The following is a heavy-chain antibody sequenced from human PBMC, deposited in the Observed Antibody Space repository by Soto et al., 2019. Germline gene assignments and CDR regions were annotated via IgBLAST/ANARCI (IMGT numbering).Heavy chain of an antibody. CDR3: ASLMVVAATNRFDP. J-gene: IGHJ5*02. Sequence: GGSLRLSCAACGFTFSSYEMNWVRQAPGKGLEWVSYISSSGSTIYYADSVKGRFTISRDNAKNSLYLQMNSLRAEDTAVYYCASLMVVAATNRFDPWGQGTLVTVSS. CDR1: GFTFSSYE. CDR2: ISSSGSTI. D-gene: IGHD2-15*01. V-gene: IGHV3-48*03.